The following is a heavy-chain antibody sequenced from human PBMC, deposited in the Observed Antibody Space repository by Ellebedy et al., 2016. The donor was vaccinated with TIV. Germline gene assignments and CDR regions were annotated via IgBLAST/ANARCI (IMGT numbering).Heavy chain of an antibody. Sequence: GESLKISCAASGFTFSSYSMNWVRQAPGKGLEWVSSISSSSSYIYYADSVKGRFTISRDNSKNTVYLQVNSLRVEDTAVYYCARGRSGSHAFDIWGQGTMVTVSS. V-gene: IGHV3-21*01. D-gene: IGHD3-3*01. CDR1: GFTFSSYS. CDR2: ISSSSSYI. J-gene: IGHJ3*02. CDR3: ARGRSGSHAFDI.